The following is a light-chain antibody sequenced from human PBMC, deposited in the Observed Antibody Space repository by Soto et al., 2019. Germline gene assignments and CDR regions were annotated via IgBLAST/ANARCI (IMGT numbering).Light chain of an antibody. J-gene: IGLJ2*01. CDR1: SGHSSYA. V-gene: IGLV4-69*01. Sequence: QPVLTQSPSASASLGASVKLTCTLSSGHSSYAIAWHQQQPEKGPRYLMKLSSDGSHSKGDGIPDRFSGSSSGAERYLTISRLQSEDEAVYYCQTWDTGARVVFGGGTKLTVL. CDR3: QTWDTGARVV. CDR2: LSSDGSH.